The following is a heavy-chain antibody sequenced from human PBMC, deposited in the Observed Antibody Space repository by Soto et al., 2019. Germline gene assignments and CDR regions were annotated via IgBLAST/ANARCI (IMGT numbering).Heavy chain of an antibody. V-gene: IGHV3-30-3*01. J-gene: IGHJ5*02. D-gene: IGHD6-13*01. CDR2: ISYDGSNK. CDR1: GFTFSSYA. CDR3: AREELAAAGLGDWFDP. Sequence: GGSLRLSCAASGFTFSSYAMHWVRQAPGKGLEWVAVISYDGSNKYYADSVKGRFTISRDNSKNTLYLQMNSLRAEDTAVYYCAREELAAAGLGDWFDPWGQGTLVTVSS.